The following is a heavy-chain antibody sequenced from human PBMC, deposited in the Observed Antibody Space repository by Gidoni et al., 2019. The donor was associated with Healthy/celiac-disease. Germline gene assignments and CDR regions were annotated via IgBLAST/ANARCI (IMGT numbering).Heavy chain of an antibody. CDR3: AVLWFGELSFVLDY. J-gene: IGHJ4*02. Sequence: QVQLVQSGAEVKKPGASVKVSCKASGYTFTSYDIHWVRQATGQGLEWMGWMNPNSGNTGYAQKFQGRVTMTRNTSISTAYMELSSLRSEDTAVYYCAVLWFGELSFVLDYWGQGTLVTVSS. V-gene: IGHV1-8*01. D-gene: IGHD3-10*01. CDR1: GYTFTSYD. CDR2: MNPNSGNT.